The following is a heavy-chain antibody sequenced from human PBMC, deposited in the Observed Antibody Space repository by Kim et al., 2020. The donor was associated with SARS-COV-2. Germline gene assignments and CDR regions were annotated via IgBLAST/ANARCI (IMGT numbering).Heavy chain of an antibody. CDR1: GFSFGSYA. V-gene: IGHV3-23*01. CDR3: AKDKAAGTVSYFYGMDV. D-gene: IGHD6-13*01. CDR2: ISGGGGST. Sequence: GGSLRLSCAASGFSFGSYAMSWVRQAPGKGLEWVSAISGGGGSTHYADSVKGRFTISRDNSKNTLYLQMASLRADDTAVYFCAKDKAAGTVSYFYGMDVWGHGTTVTVSS. J-gene: IGHJ6*02.